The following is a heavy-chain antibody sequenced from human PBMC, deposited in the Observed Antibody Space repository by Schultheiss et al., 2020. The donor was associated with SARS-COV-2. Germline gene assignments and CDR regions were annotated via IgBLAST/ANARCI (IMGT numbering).Heavy chain of an antibody. CDR3: ARGRLARSKTTFDY. Sequence: SETLSLTCTVSGGSISSYYWSWIRQPPGKGLEWIGSIYYSGSTYYNPSLKSRVTISVDTSKNQFSLKLSSVTAADTAVYYCARGRLARSKTTFDYWGQGTLVTVSS. V-gene: IGHV4-59*12. CDR2: IYYSGST. J-gene: IGHJ4*02. D-gene: IGHD1-1*01. CDR1: GGSISSYY.